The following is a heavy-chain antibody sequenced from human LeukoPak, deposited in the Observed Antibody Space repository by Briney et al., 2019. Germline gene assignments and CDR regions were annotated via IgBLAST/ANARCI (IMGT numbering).Heavy chain of an antibody. CDR2: ISSTGNYI. CDR1: GFIFSNFN. D-gene: IGHD1-1*01. V-gene: IGHV3-21*01. Sequence: GSLRVSCVGSGFIFSNFNMNWVRQAPGKGLEWVSSISSTGNYIHYADSVEGRFTISRDNAQKSLYLQMNSLRVEDSAVYYCARVSTGPVWGQGTLVTVSS. J-gene: IGHJ4*02. CDR3: ARVSTGPV.